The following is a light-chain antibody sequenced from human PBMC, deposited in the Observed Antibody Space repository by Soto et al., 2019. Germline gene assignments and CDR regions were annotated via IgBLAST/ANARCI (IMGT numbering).Light chain of an antibody. Sequence: QSALTQPPSVSGSPGQSVTISCTGTSSDVGSYNRVSWYQQPPGTAPKLMIYEVSNRPSGVPDRFSGSKSGNTASLTISGLQAEDEADDYCSSYTSSSTLLFGGGTQLTVL. J-gene: IGLJ2*01. CDR2: EVS. CDR1: SSDVGSYNR. CDR3: SSYTSSSTLL. V-gene: IGLV2-18*02.